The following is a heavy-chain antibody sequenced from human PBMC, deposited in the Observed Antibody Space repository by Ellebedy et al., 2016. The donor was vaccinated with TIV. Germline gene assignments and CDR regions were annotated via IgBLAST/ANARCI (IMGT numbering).Heavy chain of an antibody. CDR2: INTDNGNT. V-gene: IGHV1-3*04. J-gene: IGHJ3*02. D-gene: IGHD3-10*01. Sequence: ASVKVSCKPSGNTFSIYAIHWVRQAPGQSLEWMGWINTDNGNTKYSQKFQGRVTITRDTSASTAYMELSSLRSEDTALYYCARAYFASGSYPAFDIWGQGTMVSVSS. CDR1: GNTFSIYA. CDR3: ARAYFASGSYPAFDI.